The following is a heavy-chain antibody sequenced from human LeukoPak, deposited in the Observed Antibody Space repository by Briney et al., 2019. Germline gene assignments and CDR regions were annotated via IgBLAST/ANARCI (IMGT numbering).Heavy chain of an antibody. J-gene: IGHJ4*02. D-gene: IGHD3-22*01. CDR3: WTNYYDTRSYFDY. CDR1: GFTFGDYA. Sequence: PGGSLRLSCTASGFTFGDYAMSWFRQAPGKGLEWVAVISDDGSNKYYADSVKGRFTISRDNSKNTLYLQMNSLRVEDAAVYYCWTNYYDTRSYFDYWGQGTLVTVSS. CDR2: ISDDGSNK. V-gene: IGHV3-30-3*01.